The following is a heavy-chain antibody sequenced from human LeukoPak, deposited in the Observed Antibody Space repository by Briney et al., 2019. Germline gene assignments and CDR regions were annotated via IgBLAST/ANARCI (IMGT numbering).Heavy chain of an antibody. CDR1: GGTFSSYA. D-gene: IGHD1-26*01. V-gene: IGHV1-69*13. CDR3: ARGHGSEWELQYFQH. CDR2: IIPIFGTA. J-gene: IGHJ1*01. Sequence: ASVKVSCKASGGTFSSYAISWVRQAPGQGLEWMGRIIPIFGTANYAQKFQGRVTITADESTSTAYMELSSLRSEDTAVYYCARGHGSEWELQYFQHWGQGTLVTVSS.